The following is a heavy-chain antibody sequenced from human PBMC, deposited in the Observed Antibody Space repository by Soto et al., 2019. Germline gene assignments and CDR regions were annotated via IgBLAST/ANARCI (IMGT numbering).Heavy chain of an antibody. CDR3: VKWIQLWLQTNFAY. CDR2: ISGSGGST. J-gene: IGHJ4*02. D-gene: IGHD5-18*01. V-gene: IGHV3-23*01. CDR1: GFTFSSYA. Sequence: AGSLRLSCAASGFTFSSYAMSWVRQAPGKGLEWVSAISGSGGSTYYADSVKGRFTISRDNSKNTLYLQMNSLRAEDTAVYYCVKWIQLWLQTNFAYWGQRTLVTVSS.